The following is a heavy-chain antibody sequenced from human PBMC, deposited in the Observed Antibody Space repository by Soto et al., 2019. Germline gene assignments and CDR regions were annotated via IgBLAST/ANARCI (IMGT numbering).Heavy chain of an antibody. J-gene: IGHJ6*02. CDR2: INPKSGGT. CDR1: GYSFTDYH. Sequence: QVQLVQSGAEVKKPGASVKVSCKASGYSFTDYHIHWVRQAPGQGLEWLGRINPKSGGTSTAQKFQGWVTMTTDTSISTASMELTRLTSDDTAIYYCAKVLSLRTSGKYYKPFFHGMDVWGLGTTVTVSS. V-gene: IGHV1-2*04. D-gene: IGHD3-10*01. CDR3: AKVLSLRTSGKYYKPFFHGMDV.